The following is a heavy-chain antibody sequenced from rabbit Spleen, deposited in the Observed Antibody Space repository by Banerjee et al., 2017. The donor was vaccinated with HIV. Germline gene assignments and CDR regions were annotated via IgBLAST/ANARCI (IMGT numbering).Heavy chain of an antibody. CDR3: ARGGYGGHIYAMGL. Sequence: QLTETGGGLVQPGGSLTLSCKASGIDFTNYYITWVRQAPGKGLEWIGIIYAARGTTDYASWVNGRFTISSDNAQSTVDLKMTSLTAADTATYFCARGGYGGHIYAMGLWGQGTLVTVS. CDR1: GIDFTNYY. V-gene: IGHV1S7*01. D-gene: IGHD4-2*01. J-gene: IGHJ3*01. CDR2: IYAARGTT.